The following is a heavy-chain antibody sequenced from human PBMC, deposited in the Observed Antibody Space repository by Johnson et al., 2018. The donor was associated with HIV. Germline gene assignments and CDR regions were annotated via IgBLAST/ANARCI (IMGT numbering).Heavy chain of an antibody. V-gene: IGHV3-15*01. Sequence: VQLVESGGGVVQPGGSLRLSCAASGFPFSNAWMNWVRQAPGKGLEWVGRLKSKVDGGTTDYAAPVKDRFTISRDDSKNTLYLQMSSLRTEDAAVYYCTTEGDAFDIWGQGTMVTVSS. J-gene: IGHJ3*02. CDR3: TTEGDAFDI. CDR2: LKSKVDGGTT. CDR1: GFPFSNAW.